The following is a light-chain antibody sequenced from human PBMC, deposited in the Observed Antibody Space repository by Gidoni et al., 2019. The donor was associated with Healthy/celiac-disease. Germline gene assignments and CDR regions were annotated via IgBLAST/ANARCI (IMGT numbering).Light chain of an antibody. CDR3: QQRSNWPPYT. CDR1: QSVSSY. J-gene: IGKJ2*01. CDR2: DAS. V-gene: IGKV3-11*01. Sequence: IVLTQSPATLSLYPGERATLSCRASQSVSSYLDWYQQKPGQAPRLLIYDASNRATGIPARFSGSGSGTDFTLTISSLEPEDFAVYYCQQRSNWPPYTFGQGTKLEIK.